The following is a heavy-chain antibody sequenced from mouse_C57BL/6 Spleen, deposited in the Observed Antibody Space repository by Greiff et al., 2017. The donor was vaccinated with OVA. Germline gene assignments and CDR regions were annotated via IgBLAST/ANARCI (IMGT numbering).Heavy chain of an antibody. CDR1: GYAFSSSW. CDR3: ASVSARPYFAMDN. V-gene: IGHV1-82*01. J-gene: IGHJ4*01. Sequence: VQLQQSGPELVKPGASVKISCKASGYAFSSSWMNWVKQRPGKGLEWIGRIYPGDGATNYNGKFKGKATLTADKSSSTAYMQLSSLTSEDSAVYFCASVSARPYFAMDNWGKETSVTAAS. CDR2: IYPGDGAT.